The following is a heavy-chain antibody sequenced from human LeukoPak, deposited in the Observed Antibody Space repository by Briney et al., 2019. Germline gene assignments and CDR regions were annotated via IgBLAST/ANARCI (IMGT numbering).Heavy chain of an antibody. V-gene: IGHV3-23*01. J-gene: IGHJ5*02. D-gene: IGHD6-13*01. CDR1: GFTFRSYA. CDR2: ISGSGDRT. CDR3: ARPASEAVTYSSSWVPPNWFDP. Sequence: GGSLRLSCAVSGFTFRSYAMSWVRQAPGKGLECVSAISGSGDRTYSANSVEGRFTISRDNSKNMLYLQMNSLRAEDTAVYYCARPASEAVTYSSSWVPPNWFDPWGQGTLVTVSS.